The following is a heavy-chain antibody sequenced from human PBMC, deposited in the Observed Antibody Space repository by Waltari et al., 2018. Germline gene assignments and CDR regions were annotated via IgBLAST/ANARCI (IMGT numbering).Heavy chain of an antibody. CDR2: IYYSGST. V-gene: IGHV4-59*01. Sequence: QVQLQESGPGLVKPSETLSLTCTVSGGSISSYYWSWIRQPPGKGLEWIGYIYYSGSTNYNPSLKSRVTIAVDTSKNQFSLKLSSVTAADTAVYYCARGNDFLTGFYNDWFDPWGQGTLVTVSS. J-gene: IGHJ5*02. CDR3: ARGNDFLTGFYNDWFDP. CDR1: GGSISSYY. D-gene: IGHD3-9*01.